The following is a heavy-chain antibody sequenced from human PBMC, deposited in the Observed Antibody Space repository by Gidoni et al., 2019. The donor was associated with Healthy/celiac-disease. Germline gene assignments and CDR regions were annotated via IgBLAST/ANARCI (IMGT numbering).Heavy chain of an antibody. V-gene: IGHV4-39*01. CDR1: GGSLRSSSYY. CDR3: ARTYGRGSYQFDY. Sequence: QLQLQESGPGLVKPSETLSLTCTVSGGSLRSSSYYWGWIRQPPGKGLEWIGSIYYRGRTYYNPALKSRVTISVDTSKNQFSLKLSSVTAADTAVYYCARTYGRGSYQFDYWGQGTLVTVSS. D-gene: IGHD1-26*01. J-gene: IGHJ4*02. CDR2: IYYRGRT.